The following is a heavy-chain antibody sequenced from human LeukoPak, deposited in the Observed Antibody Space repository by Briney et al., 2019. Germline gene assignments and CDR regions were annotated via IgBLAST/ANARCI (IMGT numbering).Heavy chain of an antibody. CDR1: GFTFSDYY. CDR2: ISNTLSTT. J-gene: IGHJ4*02. CDR3: ARDGFHCSSTSCYGKGFDY. Sequence: PGGSLRLSCAASGFTFSDYYMSWIRQAPGKGLQWVSSISNTLSTTKYADSVKGRFTISRDNAKNSLYLQMNSLRAEDTAVYYCARDGFHCSSTSCYGKGFDYWGQGTLVTVSS. D-gene: IGHD2-2*01. V-gene: IGHV3-11*04.